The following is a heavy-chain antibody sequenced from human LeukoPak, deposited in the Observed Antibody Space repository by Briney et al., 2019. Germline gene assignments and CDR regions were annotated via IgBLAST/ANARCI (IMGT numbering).Heavy chain of an antibody. V-gene: IGHV3-48*03. J-gene: IGHJ6*03. Sequence: GGSLRLSCAASGFTFNSYAMNWVRQAPGKGLEWVSYISSSGSTIYYADSVKGRFTISRDNAKNSLYLQMNSLRAEDTAVYYCAREISGGHDYYYYMDVWGKGTTVTVSS. CDR1: GFTFNSYA. CDR3: AREISGGHDYYYYMDV. CDR2: ISSSGSTI. D-gene: IGHD2-8*02.